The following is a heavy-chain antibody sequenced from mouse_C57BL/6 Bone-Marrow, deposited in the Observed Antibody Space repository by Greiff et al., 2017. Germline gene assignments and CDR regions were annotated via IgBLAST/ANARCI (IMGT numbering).Heavy chain of an antibody. V-gene: IGHV1-85*01. CDR3: ARREGWDEFAY. J-gene: IGHJ3*01. CDR2: IYPRDGST. CDR1: GYTFTSYD. Sequence: VQLQQSGPELVKPGASVKLSCKASGYTFTSYDINWVKQRPGQGLEWIGWIYPRDGSTKYNEKFKGKATLTVDTSSSTAYMELHSLTSEDSAVYFCARREGWDEFAYWGQGTLVTVSA. D-gene: IGHD3-3*01.